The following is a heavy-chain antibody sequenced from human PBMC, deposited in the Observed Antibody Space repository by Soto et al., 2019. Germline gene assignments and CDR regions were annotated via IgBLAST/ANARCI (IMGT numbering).Heavy chain of an antibody. CDR1: GYSFTSYW. Sequence: PGESLKISCKGSGYSFTSYWISWVRQMPGKGLEWMGRIDPSDSYTNYSPSFQGHVTISADKSISTAYLQWSSLKASDTAMYYCASPSITIFGVGAHDAFDIWGQGTMVTVSS. CDR3: ASPSITIFGVGAHDAFDI. V-gene: IGHV5-10-1*01. CDR2: IDPSDSYT. D-gene: IGHD3-3*01. J-gene: IGHJ3*02.